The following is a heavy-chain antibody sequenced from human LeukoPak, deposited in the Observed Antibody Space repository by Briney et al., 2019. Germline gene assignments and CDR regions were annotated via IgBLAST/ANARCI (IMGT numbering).Heavy chain of an antibody. V-gene: IGHV3-7*01. CDR1: GFTFSRSW. D-gene: IGHD3-3*01. J-gene: IGHJ4*02. CDR2: IKEDGSVN. Sequence: GGSLRLSCVVSGFTFSRSWMTWVRQAPGKGLEWVANIKEDGSVNNHVDSVKGRFTISRDNAKNSVYLQMNSLRDEDTAVYYCARDRGFGALDYWGQGTLVTVSS. CDR3: ARDRGFGALDY.